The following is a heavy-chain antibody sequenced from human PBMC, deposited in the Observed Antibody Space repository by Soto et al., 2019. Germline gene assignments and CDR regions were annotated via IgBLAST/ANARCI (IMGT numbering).Heavy chain of an antibody. CDR2: INPSGGST. D-gene: IGHD5-18*01. Sequence: QVQLVQSGAEVKKPGASVKVSCKASGYTFTSYYMHWVRQAPGQGLEWMGIINPSGGSTSYAQKFQGRVTMTRDTSTSTVYMELSSLRSEDTAVYYCARDHAGIQLWLREEGVGMDVWGQGTTVTVSS. J-gene: IGHJ6*02. CDR1: GYTFTSYY. CDR3: ARDHAGIQLWLREEGVGMDV. V-gene: IGHV1-46*01.